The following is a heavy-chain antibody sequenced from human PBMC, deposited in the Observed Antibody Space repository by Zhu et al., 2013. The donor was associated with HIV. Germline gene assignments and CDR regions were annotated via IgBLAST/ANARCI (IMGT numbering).Heavy chain of an antibody. CDR2: IIPIFGTR. Sequence: QVQLVQSGAEVKKPGSSVKVSCKASGGTISNYSITWVRQAPGQGLEWMGGIIPIFGTRNYPQKFQGRVTITADESTNTAYMELSSLRSEDTAVYFCTRAVVRTEAPRGWFDPWGQGTLVTVSA. CDR3: TRAVVRTEAPRGWFDP. CDR1: GGTISNYS. V-gene: IGHV1-69*01. D-gene: IGHD2-15*01. J-gene: IGHJ5*02.